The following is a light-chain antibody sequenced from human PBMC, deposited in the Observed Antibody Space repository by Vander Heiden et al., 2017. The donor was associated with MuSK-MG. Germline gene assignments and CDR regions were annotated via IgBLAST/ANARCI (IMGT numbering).Light chain of an antibody. J-gene: IGKJ5*01. CDR2: GAS. CDR1: QSVSSN. CDR3: QQHNNWPPIT. V-gene: IGKV3-15*01. Sequence: EIVMTQSPATLSVSPGERAALSCRASQSVSSNLAWYQQRPAQAPRLLIYGASTRATGIPARFSGSGCGTEFTLTISSLQSEDFAVYYCQQHNNWPPITFGQGTRLEIK.